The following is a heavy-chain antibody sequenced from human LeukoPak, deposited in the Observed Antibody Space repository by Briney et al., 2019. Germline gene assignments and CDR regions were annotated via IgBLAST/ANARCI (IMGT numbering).Heavy chain of an antibody. CDR3: ARGRRGGTIFGVVTRLDY. CDR2: IYHSGST. V-gene: IGHV4-30-2*01. D-gene: IGHD3-3*01. J-gene: IGHJ4*02. Sequence: SETLSLTCTVSGGSISSGGYYWSWIRQPAGKGLEWIGYIYHSGSTYYNPSLKSRVTISVDRSKNQFSLKLSSVTAADTAVYYCARGRRGGTIFGVVTRLDYWGQGTLVTVSS. CDR1: GGSISSGGYY.